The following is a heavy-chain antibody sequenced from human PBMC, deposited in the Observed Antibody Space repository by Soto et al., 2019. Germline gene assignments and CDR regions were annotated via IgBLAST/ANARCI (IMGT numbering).Heavy chain of an antibody. Sequence: QITLKESGPTVVKPTQTLTLTCTFSGFSLTTNGVGVGWIRQPPGKALEWLALIYWDDDKRYSPTLKSRLAITKDISKNQVVLTLTDVDPVDAATYFCVHHVTGGSFDVWGQGSRVTVSS. V-gene: IGHV2-5*02. D-gene: IGHD4-4*01. J-gene: IGHJ3*01. CDR2: IYWDDDK. CDR3: VHHVTGGSFDV. CDR1: GFSLTTNGVG.